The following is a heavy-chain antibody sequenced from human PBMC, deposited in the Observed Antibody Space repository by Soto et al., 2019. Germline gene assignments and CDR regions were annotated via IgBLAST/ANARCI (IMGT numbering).Heavy chain of an antibody. CDR3: ARRGVRAEATNWFDP. J-gene: IGHJ5*02. CDR1: GGDISSGSYY. D-gene: IGHD5-12*01. CDR2: MYHGGTT. Sequence: SDTLSLTCSVSGGDISSGSYYCGWIRQTPGRGLEWIASMYHGGTTYSNPSLKSRVTISVYTSKNQFSLRLTSVTAADAAVYYCARRGVRAEATNWFDPWGQGTLVTVSS. V-gene: IGHV4-39*01.